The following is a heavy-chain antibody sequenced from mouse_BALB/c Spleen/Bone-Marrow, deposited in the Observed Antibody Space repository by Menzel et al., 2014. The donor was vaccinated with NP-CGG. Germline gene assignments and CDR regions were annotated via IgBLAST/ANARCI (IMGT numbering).Heavy chain of an antibody. Sequence: QLQQSGPELVKPGASVKVSCKASGYAFTSYNMYWVKQSHGKSLEWIGHIDPYNGGTSYNQNFKGKATLTVDKSSSTAYMHLNSLTSEGSAVYYCAREEYGKGFAYWRQGPLVPVSA. V-gene: IGHV1S135*01. CDR3: AREEYGKGFAY. CDR1: GYAFTSYN. J-gene: IGHJ3*01. D-gene: IGHD2-10*02. CDR2: IDPYNGGT.